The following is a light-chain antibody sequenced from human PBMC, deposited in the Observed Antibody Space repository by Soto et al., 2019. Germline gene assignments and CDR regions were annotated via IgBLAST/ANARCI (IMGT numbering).Light chain of an antibody. CDR2: DVS. J-gene: IGLJ2*01. V-gene: IGLV2-11*01. CDR1: SCDFGADNH. CDR3: CSYGGSVI. Sequence: QSALTQPRSVSGSPGQSVTISCSGPSCDFGADNHVAWYQQYPDKAPEVMIYDVSQRPSGVPARFSGSKSGNTASLTISGLQAEDEADYYCCSYGGSVIFGGGTQLTVL.